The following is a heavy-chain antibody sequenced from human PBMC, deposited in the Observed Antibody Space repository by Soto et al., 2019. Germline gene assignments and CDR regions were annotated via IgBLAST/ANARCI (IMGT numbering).Heavy chain of an antibody. CDR2: IIPISETT. V-gene: IGHV1-69*06. D-gene: IGHD3-22*01. Sequence: GASVKVSCKASGGTFSSLDINWARQAPGQGLEWMGGIIPISETTNYAQIFRGRVSIVADISTSTAYMELSRLRSEDTAVYYCARALLSHSYDSGGYDSYFHAMDVWGQGTPVTVSS. CDR3: ARALLSHSYDSGGYDSYFHAMDV. CDR1: GGTFSSLD. J-gene: IGHJ6*02.